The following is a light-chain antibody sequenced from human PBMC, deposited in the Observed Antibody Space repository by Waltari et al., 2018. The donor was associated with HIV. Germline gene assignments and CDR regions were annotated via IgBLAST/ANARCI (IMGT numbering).Light chain of an antibody. J-gene: IGLJ3*02. Sequence: QSVLTQPPSASGTPGQRVSISCSGSSSNIGSNTVNWYQLLPGTAPKLLIYSDKQRPSGVPDRCAGSKSGTSAFLAISGLQPEDEADYYCAAWDDSLNGQGVFGGGTKLTVL. CDR2: SDK. V-gene: IGLV1-44*01. CDR1: SSNIGSNT. CDR3: AAWDDSLNGQGV.